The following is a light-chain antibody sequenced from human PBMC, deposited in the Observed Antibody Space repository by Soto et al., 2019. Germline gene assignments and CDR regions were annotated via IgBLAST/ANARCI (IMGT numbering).Light chain of an antibody. J-gene: IGLJ2*01. Sequence: QSVLTQPASVSVSPGQSITISCTGTSSDVGGYNYVSWYQQHPGKTPKLMIYEVSNRPSGVSNRCSGSKSGNTASLTISGLQAEDEADYSCSSYTSSSLVCGGGTKLTVL. CDR2: EVS. V-gene: IGLV2-14*01. CDR1: SSDVGGYNY. CDR3: SSYTSSSLV.